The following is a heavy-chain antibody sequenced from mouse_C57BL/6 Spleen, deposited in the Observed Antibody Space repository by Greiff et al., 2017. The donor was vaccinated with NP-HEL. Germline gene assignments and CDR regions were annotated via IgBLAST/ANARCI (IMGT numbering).Heavy chain of an antibody. V-gene: IGHV8-12*01. J-gene: IGHJ4*01. CDR3: ARKDDYDDGYYAMDY. CDR1: GFSLSTSGMG. Sequence: QVTLKVSGPGILQSSQTLSLTCSFSGFSLSTSGMGVSWIRQPSGKGLEWLAHIYWDDDKRYNPSLKSRLTISKDTSRNQVFLKITSVDTADTATYYCARKDDYDDGYYAMDYWGQGTSVTVSS. CDR2: IYWDDDK. D-gene: IGHD2-4*01.